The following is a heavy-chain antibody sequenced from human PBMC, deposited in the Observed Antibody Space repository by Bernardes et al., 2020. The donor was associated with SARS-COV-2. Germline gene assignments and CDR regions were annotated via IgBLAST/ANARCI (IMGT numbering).Heavy chain of an antibody. V-gene: IGHV3-23*01. J-gene: IGHJ4*02. CDR1: GFTFSNNG. D-gene: IGHD5-12*01. CDR3: AKCGYTSGYYGFDY. Sequence: GGSLRLSCATSGFTFSNNGMGWVRQAPGKGLEWVSSISASGGTTYYADSVKGRFTLSRDNSNNTLYLLLSSLRAEDTAIYFCAKCGYTSGYYGFDYWGQGSLVTVSS. CDR2: ISASGGTT.